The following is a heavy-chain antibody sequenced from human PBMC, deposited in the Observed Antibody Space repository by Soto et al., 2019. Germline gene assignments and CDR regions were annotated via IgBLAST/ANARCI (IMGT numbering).Heavy chain of an antibody. V-gene: IGHV4-34*01. CDR3: ARGDDYGDYYFDY. J-gene: IGHJ4*02. CDR2: INHSGST. Sequence: SETLSLTCAVYGGSFSGYYWSWIRQPPGKGLEWIGEINHSGSTNYNPSLKSRVTISVDTSKNQFSLKLSSVTAADTAVYYCARGDDYGDYYFDYWGQGTLVTVSS. D-gene: IGHD4-17*01. CDR1: GGSFSGYY.